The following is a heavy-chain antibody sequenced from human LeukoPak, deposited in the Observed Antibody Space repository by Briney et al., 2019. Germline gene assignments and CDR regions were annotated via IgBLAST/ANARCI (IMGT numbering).Heavy chain of an antibody. J-gene: IGHJ4*02. D-gene: IGHD3-10*01. V-gene: IGHV3-7*01. CDR2: IKQDGSEK. CDR3: ARDSRGAFDY. Sequence: GGSLRLSCAASEFTFSSYWMSWVRQAPGKGLEWVANIKQDGSEKYYVDSVKGRFTIPRDNAKNSLYLQMNSLRAEDTAVYYCARDSRGAFDYWGQGTLVTVSS. CDR1: EFTFSSYW.